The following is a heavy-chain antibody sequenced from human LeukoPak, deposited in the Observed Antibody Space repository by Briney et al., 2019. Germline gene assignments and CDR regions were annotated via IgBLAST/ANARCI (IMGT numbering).Heavy chain of an antibody. J-gene: IGHJ4*02. CDR1: GYSISSGYY. Sequence: SETLSLTCTVSGYSISSGYYWGWIRQPPGKGLEWIGSIYHSGSTYYNPSLKSRVTISVDTIQNPFSLNMSSVTAADTAVYYCARDMKYAGVYGSGSYQHGAQGTRVTVS. V-gene: IGHV4-38-2*02. CDR3: ARDMKYAGVYGSGSYQH. CDR2: IYHSGST. D-gene: IGHD3-10*01.